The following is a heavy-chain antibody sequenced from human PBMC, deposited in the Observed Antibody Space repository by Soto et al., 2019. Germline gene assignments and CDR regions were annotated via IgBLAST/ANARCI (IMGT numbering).Heavy chain of an antibody. CDR1: GFTFSSYA. Sequence: GGSLRLSCAASGFTFSSYAMSWVRQAPGKGLEWVSAISGSGGSTYYADSVKGRFTISRDNSKNTLYLQMNSLRAEDTAVYYCAIHRSGSYPDEDYYYYYGMDVWGQGTTVTVSS. V-gene: IGHV3-23*01. J-gene: IGHJ6*02. CDR2: ISGSGGST. D-gene: IGHD1-26*01. CDR3: AIHRSGSYPDEDYYYYYGMDV.